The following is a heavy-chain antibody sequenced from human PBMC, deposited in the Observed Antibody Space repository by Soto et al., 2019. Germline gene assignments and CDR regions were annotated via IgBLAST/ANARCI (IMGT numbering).Heavy chain of an antibody. CDR1: GFTFSDYY. V-gene: IGHV3-11*01. CDR2: ISSSGSTI. CDR3: ARALLEWSRDAFDI. Sequence: GGSLRLSCAASGFTFSDYYMSWIRQAPGKGLEWVSYISSSGSTIYYADSVKGRFTISRDNAKNSLYLQMNSLRAEDSAVYYCARALLEWSRDAFDIWGQGTMVTVSS. J-gene: IGHJ3*02. D-gene: IGHD3-3*01.